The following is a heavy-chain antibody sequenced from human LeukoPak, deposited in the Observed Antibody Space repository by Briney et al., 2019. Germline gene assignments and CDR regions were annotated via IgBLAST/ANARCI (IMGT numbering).Heavy chain of an antibody. V-gene: IGHV1-46*01. CDR1: GYTFTSYY. D-gene: IGHD5-24*01. J-gene: IGHJ5*02. CDR2: INPSRGST. CDR3: ARDGGDGYKANWFDT. Sequence: ASVKVSCKASGYTFTSYYMHWVRQAPGQGLEWMGIINPSRGSTSQAQTFQGRVTMTRDMSTSTVSMELSSLRSGDTAVYYCARDGGDGYKANWFDTWGQGTLVTVSS.